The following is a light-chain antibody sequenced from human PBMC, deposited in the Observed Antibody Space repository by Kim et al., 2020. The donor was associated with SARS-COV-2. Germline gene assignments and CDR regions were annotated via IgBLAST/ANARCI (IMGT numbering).Light chain of an antibody. J-gene: IGKJ2*01. CDR2: HAS. V-gene: IGKV3-20*01. Sequence: PWEGDTHSCRACQHVDQGFLARYQPGLGQAPRLLNYHASNCAIRIPDRFRGSGSGTGFTLTICRLEPEDFSDYYCQQYGSSPPYTFGQGTKRE. CDR1: QHVDQGF. CDR3: QQYGSSPPYT.